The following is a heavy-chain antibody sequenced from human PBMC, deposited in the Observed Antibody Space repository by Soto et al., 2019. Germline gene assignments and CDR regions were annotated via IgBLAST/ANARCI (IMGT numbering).Heavy chain of an antibody. CDR2: ISSSSNYT. Sequence: QVQLVESGGGLVKPGGSLRLSCAASGFTFSDYYMSWIRQAPGKGLEWVSYISSSSNYTNYADSVRGRFTISRDNAKNSLYLQMNSLRAEDTAVYYCAGSGFCSGGSCYAGWFDPWGQGTLVTVSS. J-gene: IGHJ5*02. D-gene: IGHD2-15*01. V-gene: IGHV3-11*05. CDR3: AGSGFCSGGSCYAGWFDP. CDR1: GFTFSDYY.